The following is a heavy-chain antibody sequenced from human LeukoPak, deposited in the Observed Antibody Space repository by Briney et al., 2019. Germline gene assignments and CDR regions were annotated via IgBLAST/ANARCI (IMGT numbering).Heavy chain of an antibody. Sequence: SETLSLTCTVSGGSISSYYWSWIRQPAGKGLEWIGRIYTSGSTNYNPSLKSRVTMSVDTSKNQFSLKLSSVTAADTAVYYCARTICYYDSSGCTDWYFDLWGRGTLVTVSS. CDR3: ARTICYYDSSGCTDWYFDL. CDR1: GGSISSYY. V-gene: IGHV4-4*07. CDR2: IYTSGST. J-gene: IGHJ2*01. D-gene: IGHD3-22*01.